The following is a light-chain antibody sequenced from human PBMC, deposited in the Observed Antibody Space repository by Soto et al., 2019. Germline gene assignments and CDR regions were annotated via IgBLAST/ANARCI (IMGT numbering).Light chain of an antibody. CDR2: EVS. V-gene: IGLV2-14*01. J-gene: IGLJ1*01. CDR3: SSYTSSSTYV. CDR1: SSDVGGYNY. Sequence: QSALTQPASVSGSPGQSITISCTGTSSDVGGYNYVSWYQQHPGKAPKLMIYEVSNRPSGVSNRCSGSKSGNTASLTISGLQAEDEADYYCSSYTSSSTYVLGTGTKLTVL.